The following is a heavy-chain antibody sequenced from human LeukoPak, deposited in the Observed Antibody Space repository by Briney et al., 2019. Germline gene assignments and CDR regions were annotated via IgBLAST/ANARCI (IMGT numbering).Heavy chain of an antibody. J-gene: IGHJ6*03. CDR3: ARVKDDYGDYRRYYYYYYYMDV. CDR2: MNPNSGNT. D-gene: IGHD4-17*01. CDR1: GGTFSSYD. V-gene: IGHV1-8*03. Sequence: ASVKVSCKASGGTFSSYDINWVRQATGQGLEWMGWMNPNSGNTGYAQKFQGRVTITRNTSISTAYMELSSLRSEDTAMYYCARVKDDYGDYRRYYYYYYYMDVWGKGTTVTVSS.